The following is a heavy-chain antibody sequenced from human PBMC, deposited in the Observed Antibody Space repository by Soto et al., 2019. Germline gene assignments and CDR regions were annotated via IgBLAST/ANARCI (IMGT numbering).Heavy chain of an antibody. CDR2: IDSDGSRT. Sequence: EVQLVESGGGLVQPGGSLRLSCAASGFTFSSYWIHWVRQAPGKVLVWLSRIDSDGSRTNYADSVKGRFTISRDNAKNALYREMNSLRAEDTAVYYSVPSHTSGYYVDYWGQGTLVTVSS. CDR3: VPSHTSGYYVDY. J-gene: IGHJ4*02. V-gene: IGHV3-74*01. CDR1: GFTFSSYW. D-gene: IGHD3-22*01.